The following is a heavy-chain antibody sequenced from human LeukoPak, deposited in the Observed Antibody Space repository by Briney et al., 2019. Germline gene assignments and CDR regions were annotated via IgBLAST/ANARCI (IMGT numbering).Heavy chain of an antibody. V-gene: IGHV3-21*01. CDR3: ARDRDYYGSGSYDY. CDR2: ITSSSSYI. CDR1: GFTFSSYS. J-gene: IGHJ4*02. D-gene: IGHD3-10*01. Sequence: GGSLRLSCAASGFTFSSYSMNWVRQAPGKGLEWVSSITSSSSYIDYADSVKGRFTISRDNAKNSLYLQMNSLRVEDTAVYYCARDRDYYGSGSYDYWGQGTLVTVSS.